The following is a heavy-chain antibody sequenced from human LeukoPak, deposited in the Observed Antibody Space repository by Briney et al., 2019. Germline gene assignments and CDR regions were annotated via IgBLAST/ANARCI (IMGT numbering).Heavy chain of an antibody. CDR2: MNPKSAHT. J-gene: IGHJ5*02. V-gene: IGHV1-8*01. CDR3: TRGPSYHSKWVGGMWFDP. CDR1: GYTFTSYD. D-gene: IGHD3-10*01. Sequence: GASVKVSCKASGYTFTSYDIHWVRQASGHGLEWMGWMNPKSAHTGLAQRFQGRVTLTRNTSISTAYMELSGLTSEDTAMYYCTRGPSYHSKWVGGMWFDPWGQGTLVSVSS.